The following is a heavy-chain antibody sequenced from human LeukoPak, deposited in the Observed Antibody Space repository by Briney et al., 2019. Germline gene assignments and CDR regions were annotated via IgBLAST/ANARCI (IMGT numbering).Heavy chain of an antibody. CDR2: INPNSGGT. J-gene: IGHJ4*02. CDR3: ARDGVFRSSAPDY. Sequence: ASVKVSCKASGYTFTGYYTHWVRQAPGQGLEWMGWINPNSGGTNYAQKFQGRVTMTRDTSISTAYMELSRLRSDDTAVYYCARDGVFRSSAPDYWGQGTLVTVSS. V-gene: IGHV1-2*02. CDR1: GYTFTGYY. D-gene: IGHD6-6*01.